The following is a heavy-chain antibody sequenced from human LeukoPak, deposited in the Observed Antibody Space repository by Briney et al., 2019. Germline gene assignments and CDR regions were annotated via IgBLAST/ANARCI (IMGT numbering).Heavy chain of an antibody. CDR1: GGSMSGYY. CDR2: IHSSGAT. Sequence: SETLSLICTVSGGSMSGYYWTWIRLPAGKGLEWIGRIHSSGATNSDPSLRSRVTMSIDTSKNHFSLNLKSVTAADTAVYYCVKEGFWGRGTLVTVSS. CDR3: VKEGF. V-gene: IGHV4-4*07. J-gene: IGHJ4*02.